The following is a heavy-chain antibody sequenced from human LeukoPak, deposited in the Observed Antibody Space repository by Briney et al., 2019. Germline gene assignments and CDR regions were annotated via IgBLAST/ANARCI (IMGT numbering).Heavy chain of an antibody. Sequence: GHSVKVSCKASGYTFTDYYLHWVRQAPGQGLEWMGWINPNSGETKSAQKFQGRVAMTRDTSISTAFMELNSLGSDDTAVYYCARDGVYSRNFDAFDIWGQGTTVTVSS. V-gene: IGHV1-2*02. J-gene: IGHJ3*02. CDR2: INPNSGET. CDR1: GYTFTDYY. D-gene: IGHD6-13*01. CDR3: ARDGVYSRNFDAFDI.